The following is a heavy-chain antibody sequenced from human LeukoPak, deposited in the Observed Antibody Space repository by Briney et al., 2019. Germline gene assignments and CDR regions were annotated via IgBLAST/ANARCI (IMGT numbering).Heavy chain of an antibody. J-gene: IGHJ5*02. Sequence: SEALSLTCTVSGGSISSNSYFWGWIRQPPGKGLEWIGSIYYTGSTYYNPSLKSRITISVDTSKNQFSLNLSSVTAADTAVYYCARVHRGVGATRLDPWGQGTLVTVSS. CDR1: GGSISSNSYF. CDR3: ARVHRGVGATRLDP. CDR2: IYYTGST. D-gene: IGHD1-26*01. V-gene: IGHV4-39*07.